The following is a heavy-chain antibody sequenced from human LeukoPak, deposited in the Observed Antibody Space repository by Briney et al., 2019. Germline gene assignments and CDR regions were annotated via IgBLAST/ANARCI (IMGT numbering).Heavy chain of an antibody. CDR1: GGTFSSYA. J-gene: IGHJ3*02. CDR2: ISAYNGNT. Sequence: ASVKVSCKASGGTFSSYAISWVRQAPGQGLEWMGWISAYNGNTNYAQKLQGRVTMTTDTSTSTAYMELRSLRSDDTAVYYCAREEVGAAPSDIWGQGTMVTVSS. CDR3: AREEVGAAPSDI. V-gene: IGHV1-18*01. D-gene: IGHD1-26*01.